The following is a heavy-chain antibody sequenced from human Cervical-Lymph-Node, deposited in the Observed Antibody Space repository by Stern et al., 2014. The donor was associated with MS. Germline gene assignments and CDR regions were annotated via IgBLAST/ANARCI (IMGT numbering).Heavy chain of an antibody. D-gene: IGHD4-17*01. CDR1: GGTFSTQA. J-gene: IGHJ6*02. CDR3: ATPSTVTVGGMDV. V-gene: IGHV1-69*12. Sequence: QVQLVQSGAEVKKPGSSVKVSCKASGGTFSTQAIHWVRQAPGQGLEWVGGIIPIFGTPNYAQKVQDRVTITADESTNTPSMDLNSLGSEDTAVYYCATPSTVTVGGMDVWGQGTTVTVSS. CDR2: IIPIFGTP.